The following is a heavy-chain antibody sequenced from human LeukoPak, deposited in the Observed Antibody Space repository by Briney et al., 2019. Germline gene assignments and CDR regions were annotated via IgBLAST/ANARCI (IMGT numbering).Heavy chain of an antibody. Sequence: ASVKVSCKASGYTFTSYDINWVRQATGQGLEWMGWMNPNSGNTGYAQKFQGRVTMTRNTSISTAYMELSSLRSKDTAVYYCARASRGEGVNYYYYYMDVWGKGTTVTVSS. J-gene: IGHJ6*03. V-gene: IGHV1-8*01. CDR3: ARASRGEGVNYYYYYMDV. CDR1: GYTFTSYD. CDR2: MNPNSGNT. D-gene: IGHD3-16*01.